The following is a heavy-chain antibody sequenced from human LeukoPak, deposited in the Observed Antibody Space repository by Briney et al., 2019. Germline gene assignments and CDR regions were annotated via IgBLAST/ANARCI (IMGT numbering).Heavy chain of an antibody. Sequence: ASVKVSCKASGYTFTSYYMHWVRQAPGQGLEWMGRINPNSGGTNYAQKFQGRVTMTRDTSISTAYMELSRLRSDDTAVYYCARGSTYGGYEIDYWGQGTLVTVSS. CDR3: ARGSTYGGYEIDY. V-gene: IGHV1-2*06. CDR2: INPNSGGT. J-gene: IGHJ4*02. CDR1: GYTFTSYY. D-gene: IGHD5-12*01.